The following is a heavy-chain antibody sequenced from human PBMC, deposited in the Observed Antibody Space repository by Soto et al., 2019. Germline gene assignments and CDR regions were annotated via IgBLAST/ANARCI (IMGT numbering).Heavy chain of an antibody. J-gene: IGHJ3*01. CDR1: GGSISSNNHY. V-gene: IGHV4-39*01. CDR3: VRSGISGLYDAFNL. Sequence: QLQLQESGPGLVKPPETLSLTCIVSGGSISSNNHYWGWIRQPPGKGLEWIGSVYFSGSTYYNPSLKSRVPLTGDTSNVEFSLKLSSVTAADTAVYYCVRSGISGLYDAFNLWGQGTLVTVSS. CDR2: VYFSGST. D-gene: IGHD3-10*01.